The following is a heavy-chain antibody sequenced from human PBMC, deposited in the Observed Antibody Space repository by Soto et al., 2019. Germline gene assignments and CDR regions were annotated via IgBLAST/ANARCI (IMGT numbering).Heavy chain of an antibody. Sequence: PGGSLRLSCAASGFTFNNYGMHWVRQAPGKGLEWVAIISNDGTKENYADSVEGRFTISRDNSKNTLHLQMNSLRAEDTAVYYCARDGGGVVVVPAAGPHFDYWGQGTLVTVSS. D-gene: IGHD2-2*01. CDR1: GFTFNNYG. CDR3: ARDGGGVVVVPAAGPHFDY. V-gene: IGHV3-33*08. CDR2: ISNDGTKE. J-gene: IGHJ4*02.